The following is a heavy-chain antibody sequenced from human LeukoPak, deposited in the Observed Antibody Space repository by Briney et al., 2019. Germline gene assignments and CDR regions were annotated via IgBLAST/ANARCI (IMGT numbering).Heavy chain of an antibody. J-gene: IGHJ6*03. V-gene: IGHV4-61*02. CDR1: GGSISSGSYY. Sequence: SETLSLTCTVSGGSISSGSYYWSWIRQPAGKGLEWIGRIYTSGSTNYNPSLKSRVTISVDTSKNQFSLKLSSVTAADTAVYYCARGGSYDILTGWSSEGYYYMDVWGKGTTVTVSS. CDR3: ARGGSYDILTGWSSEGYYYMDV. CDR2: IYTSGST. D-gene: IGHD3-9*01.